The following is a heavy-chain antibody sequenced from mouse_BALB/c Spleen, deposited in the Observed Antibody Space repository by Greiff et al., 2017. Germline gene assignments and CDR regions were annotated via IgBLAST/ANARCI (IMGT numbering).Heavy chain of an antibody. CDR3: ARTQSDY. D-gene: IGHD5-1*01. Sequence: EVQLQQSGAELVKPGASVKLSCTASGFNIKDNYMHWVKQRPEQGLEWIGRIDPANGNTKYDPKFQGKATITADTSSNTAYLQLSSLTSEDTAVYYYARTQSDYWGQGTTLTVSS. V-gene: IGHV14-3*02. CDR1: GFNIKDNY. J-gene: IGHJ2*01. CDR2: IDPANGNT.